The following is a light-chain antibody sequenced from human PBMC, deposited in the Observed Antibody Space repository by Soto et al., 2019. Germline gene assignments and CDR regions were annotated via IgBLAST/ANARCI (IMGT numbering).Light chain of an antibody. V-gene: IGKV1-5*03. CDR2: KAS. CDR3: QQYNHYWT. CDR1: QSISSW. J-gene: IGKJ1*01. Sequence: DIQMTQSPSTLSASVGDRVTITCRASQSISSWLAWYQQKPGKAPKLLIYKASSLESGVPSRFSGSGSGTEFTLTISSLQPDDFATYYCQQYNHYWTFGQGTRWIS.